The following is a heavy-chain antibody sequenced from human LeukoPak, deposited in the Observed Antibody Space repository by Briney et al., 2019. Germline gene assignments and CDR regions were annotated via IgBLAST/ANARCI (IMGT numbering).Heavy chain of an antibody. J-gene: IGHJ5*02. V-gene: IGHV1-69*05. CDR1: GGTFSSYA. CDR2: IIPIFGTA. Sequence: SVKVSCKASGGTFSSYAISWVRQAPGQGLEWMGGIIPIFGTANYAQKFQGRVTITTDESTSTAYLELSSLRSEDTAVYYCARDRDRVTIFGVVVSWFDPWGQGTLVTVSS. CDR3: ARDRDRVTIFGVVVSWFDP. D-gene: IGHD3-3*01.